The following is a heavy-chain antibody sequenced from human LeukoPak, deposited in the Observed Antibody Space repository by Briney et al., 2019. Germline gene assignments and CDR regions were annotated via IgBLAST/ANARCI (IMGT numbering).Heavy chain of an antibody. CDR3: AKDGHKVGQWLSYFDY. Sequence: GGSLRLSCAASGFTFDDYAMHWVRHAPGKGLECVSDISWNSGSIGYADSVKGRFTISRDNAKNSLYLQMNSLRAEDTALYYCAKDGHKVGQWLSYFDYWGQGTLVTVSS. J-gene: IGHJ4*02. CDR2: ISWNSGSI. D-gene: IGHD6-19*01. V-gene: IGHV3-9*01. CDR1: GFTFDDYA.